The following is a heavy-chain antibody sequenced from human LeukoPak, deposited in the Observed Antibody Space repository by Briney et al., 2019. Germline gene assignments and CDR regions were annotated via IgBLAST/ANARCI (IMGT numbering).Heavy chain of an antibody. V-gene: IGHV3-15*01. D-gene: IGHD3/OR15-3a*01. J-gene: IGHJ4*02. CDR1: GFTFSNAW. CDR2: IKSKTDGGTT. CDR3: AKSSLTSWDWPNDY. Sequence: GGSLRLSCAASGFTFSNAWMSWVRQAPGKGLEWVGRIKSKTDGGTTDYAAPVKGRFTISRDDSKNTLYLQMNSLRAEDTAVYYCAKSSLTSWDWPNDYWGQGTLVTVSS.